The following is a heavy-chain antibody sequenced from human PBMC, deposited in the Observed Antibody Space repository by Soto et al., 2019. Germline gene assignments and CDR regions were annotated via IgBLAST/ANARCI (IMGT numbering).Heavy chain of an antibody. Sequence: GGSLRLSCAASGYAFSNAWINWVRPAPGKGLEWVGRIKSKGHGGTTDFAAPVRGRFAISRDDSRNLVYMQMNSLNTEDTAVYYCTTDSYTSVIVVRFDYWGHGTLVTVSS. J-gene: IGHJ4*01. CDR2: IKSKGHGGTT. CDR1: GYAFSNAW. V-gene: IGHV3-15*07. D-gene: IGHD3-22*01. CDR3: TTDSYTSVIVVRFDY.